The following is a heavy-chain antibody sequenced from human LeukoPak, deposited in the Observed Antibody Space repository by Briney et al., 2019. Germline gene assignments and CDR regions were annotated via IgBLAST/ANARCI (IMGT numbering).Heavy chain of an antibody. Sequence: PGGSLRLSCAASGFTFSSYWMHWVRQAPGKGLVWVSRINSDGSSTSYADSVKGRFTISRDNSKNTLYLQMSSLRAEDTAVYYCAKAPSRYYDRGYWGQGTLVTVSS. CDR1: GFTFSSYW. J-gene: IGHJ4*02. D-gene: IGHD3-22*01. V-gene: IGHV3-74*01. CDR3: AKAPSRYYDRGY. CDR2: INSDGSST.